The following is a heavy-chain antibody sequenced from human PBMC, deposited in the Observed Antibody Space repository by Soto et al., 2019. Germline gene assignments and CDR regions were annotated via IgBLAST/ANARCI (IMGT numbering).Heavy chain of an antibody. D-gene: IGHD3-22*01. CDR2: ISGSGGST. Sequence: GESLKISCAASGFTFSSYAMSWVRQAPGKGLEWVSAISGSGGSTYYADSVKGRFTISRDNSKNTLYLQMNSLRAEDTAVYYCAKAPTYYYDSSGYYFDYWGQGTLVTVSS. CDR3: AKAPTYYYDSSGYYFDY. V-gene: IGHV3-23*01. J-gene: IGHJ4*02. CDR1: GFTFSSYA.